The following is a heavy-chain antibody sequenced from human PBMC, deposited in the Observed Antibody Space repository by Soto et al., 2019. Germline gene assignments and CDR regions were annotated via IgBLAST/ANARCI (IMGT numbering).Heavy chain of an antibody. V-gene: IGHV3-15*07. CDR1: GFTFSNAW. Sequence: EVQLVESGGGLVKPGGSLRLSCAASGFTFSNAWMNWVRQAPGKGLEWVGRVKSKTDGGTTDYAAPVKGRFTISRDDSINTLYLQMNSLKTEDTAVYYCTTAGSYFVLFTGWVSWYFDLWGRGTLVTVSS. D-gene: IGHD3-9*01. CDR2: VKSKTDGGTT. J-gene: IGHJ2*01. CDR3: TTAGSYFVLFTGWVSWYFDL.